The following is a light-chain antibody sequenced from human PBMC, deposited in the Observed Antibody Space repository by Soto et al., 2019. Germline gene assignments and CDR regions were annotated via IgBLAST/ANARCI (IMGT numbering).Light chain of an antibody. Sequence: DIFWAQSLATLSAFPGDSVTLSCRTSRAVNTRSAWYQHKPGQAPRLLIYLTSNSAAGIPARFSSSGSGTDFTLTISRLEHEDFVVYCYQQYGSSSITFGQGTRLEIK. CDR2: LTS. CDR1: RAVNTRS. CDR3: QQYGSSSIT. V-gene: IGKV3-20*01. J-gene: IGKJ5*01.